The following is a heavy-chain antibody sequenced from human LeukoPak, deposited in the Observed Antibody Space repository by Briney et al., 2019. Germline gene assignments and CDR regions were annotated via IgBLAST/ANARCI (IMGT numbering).Heavy chain of an antibody. D-gene: IGHD3-9*01. CDR1: GFTFSSYG. V-gene: IGHV3-23*01. Sequence: GGTLRLSCAASGFTFSSYGMSWVRQAPGKGLEWVSAISGSGGSTYYVDSVKGRFTISRDNSKNTLYLQMNSLRAEDTAVYYCAKEGLYDILTGYYIGIFFDYWGQGTLVTVSS. CDR3: AKEGLYDILTGYYIGIFFDY. CDR2: ISGSGGST. J-gene: IGHJ4*02.